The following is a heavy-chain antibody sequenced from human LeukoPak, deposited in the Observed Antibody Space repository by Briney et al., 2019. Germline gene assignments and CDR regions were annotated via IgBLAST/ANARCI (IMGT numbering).Heavy chain of an antibody. CDR1: GFTFSSYA. V-gene: IGHV3-64D*06. J-gene: IGHJ4*02. CDR3: VKDRRPTRGYSYGPFDY. Sequence: GGSLSLSCSASGFTFSSYAMHWVRQAPGKGLEYVSAISSNGGSTYYADSVKGRFTISRDNSKNTLYLQMSSLRAEDTAVYYCVKDRRPTRGYSYGPFDYWGQGTLVTVSS. D-gene: IGHD5-18*01. CDR2: ISSNGGST.